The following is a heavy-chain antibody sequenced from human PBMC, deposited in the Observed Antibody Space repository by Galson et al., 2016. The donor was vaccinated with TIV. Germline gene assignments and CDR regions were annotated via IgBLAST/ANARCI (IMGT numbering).Heavy chain of an antibody. Sequence: QSGAEVTKPGDSLKITCQASGYKLSDYWIGWVRQMPGKGLEWMAIIFPGDSQTRYSPSFEGQVTISADKSISAAYLHLNSLRASDTAIYYCARHRGNPWIGRGSDTWGQGTQVTVSS. J-gene: IGHJ5*02. CDR1: GYKLSDYW. CDR3: ARHRGNPWIGRGSDT. V-gene: IGHV5-51*01. CDR2: IFPGDSQT. D-gene: IGHD5-12*01.